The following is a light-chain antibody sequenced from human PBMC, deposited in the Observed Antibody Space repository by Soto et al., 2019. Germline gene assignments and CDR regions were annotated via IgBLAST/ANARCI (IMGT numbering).Light chain of an antibody. V-gene: IGKV3-20*01. J-gene: IGKJ4*02. CDR2: AAS. CDR1: QTISNNY. CDR3: QQYGTSPRT. Sequence: EIVLTQSPGTLSLSPGEGATLSCRASQTISNNYLAWYQHKPGQAPRLLIYAASTRATGIPDRFSGSGSGADFSLTVNRLEPEDFAVYYCQQYGTSPRTFGRGTKVEI.